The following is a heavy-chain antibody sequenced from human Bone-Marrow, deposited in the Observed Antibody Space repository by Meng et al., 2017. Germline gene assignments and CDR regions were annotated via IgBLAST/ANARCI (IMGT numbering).Heavy chain of an antibody. Sequence: QAGARLKEPGASVKFSCNASGYTFTSYGISWVRQAPGQGLEWMGWISAYNGNTNYAQKLQGRVTMTTDTSTSTAYMELRSLRSDDTAVYYCARDRYGDYPLDWFDPWGQGTLVTVSS. CDR3: ARDRYGDYPLDWFDP. CDR1: GYTFTSYG. D-gene: IGHD4-17*01. J-gene: IGHJ5*02. CDR2: ISAYNGNT. V-gene: IGHV1-18*01.